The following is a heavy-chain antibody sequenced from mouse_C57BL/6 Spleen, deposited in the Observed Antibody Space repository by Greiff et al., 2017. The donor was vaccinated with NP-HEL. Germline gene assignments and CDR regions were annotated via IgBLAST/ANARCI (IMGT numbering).Heavy chain of an antibody. CDR1: GYTFTDYN. V-gene: IGHV1-22*01. CDR3: ARRGTVFDY. CDR2: INPNNGGT. J-gene: IGHJ2*01. D-gene: IGHD1-1*01. Sequence: VQLKESGPELVKPGASVKMSCKASGYTFTDYNMHWVKQSHGKSLEWIGYINPNNGGTSYNQKFKGKATLTVIKSSSTAYMELRSLTSEDSAVYYCARRGTVFDYWGQGTTLTVSS.